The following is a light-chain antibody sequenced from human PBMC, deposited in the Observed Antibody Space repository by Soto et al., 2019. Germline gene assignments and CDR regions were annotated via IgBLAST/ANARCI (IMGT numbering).Light chain of an antibody. CDR2: AAS. J-gene: IGKJ5*01. CDR1: QSVSSY. Sequence: EIVLTQSPATLSLSPGERATLSCRASQSVSSYLAWYQQKPGQAPRLLIYAASNRATGIPARFSGSGSGTDFTLTISSLEPEDLAVYYCQQRSNWPPRITFGQGTRLEIK. V-gene: IGKV3-11*01. CDR3: QQRSNWPPRIT.